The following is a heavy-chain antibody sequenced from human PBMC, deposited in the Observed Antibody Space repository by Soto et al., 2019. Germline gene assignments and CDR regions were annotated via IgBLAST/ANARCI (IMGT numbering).Heavy chain of an antibody. Sequence: QVQLQESGPGLVKPSQTLSLTCTVSGGSISSGGYYWSWIRQHPGKGLEWIGYLYYSGSTYYNPSLKSRVTISVDTSKNQFSLKLSSVTAADTAVYYCARYFNSDGSGSLEVGIDYWGQGTLVTVSS. D-gene: IGHD3-10*01. CDR1: GGSISSGGYY. CDR2: LYYSGST. CDR3: ARYFNSDGSGSLEVGIDY. J-gene: IGHJ4*02. V-gene: IGHV4-31*03.